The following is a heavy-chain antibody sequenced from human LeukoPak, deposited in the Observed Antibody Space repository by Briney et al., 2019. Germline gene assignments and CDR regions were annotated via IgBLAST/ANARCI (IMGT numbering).Heavy chain of an antibody. CDR3: AREYGSGSYTGIDY. D-gene: IGHD3-10*01. V-gene: IGHV1-2*02. J-gene: IGHJ4*02. Sequence: ASVKVSCKASGYTFTGYYMHWVRQAPGQELEWMGWLSPNSGDTKFAQKFQGRVTMTRDTSISTAYMELRSLRSDDTAVYYCAREYGSGSYTGIDYWGQGTLVTVSS. CDR1: GYTFTGYY. CDR2: LSPNSGDT.